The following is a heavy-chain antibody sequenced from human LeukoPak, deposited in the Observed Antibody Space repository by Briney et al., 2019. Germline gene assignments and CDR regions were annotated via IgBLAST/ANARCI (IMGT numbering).Heavy chain of an antibody. V-gene: IGHV3-23*01. CDR3: AKDLEEYYDSSGYNDY. J-gene: IGHJ4*02. CDR1: GFTFSSYA. D-gene: IGHD3-22*01. Sequence: GGSLRLSCAASGFTFSSYAMSWVRQAPGKGLEWVSAISGSGGSTYYADSVKGRFTISRDDSKSTLYLQMNSLRAEDTAVYYCAKDLEEYYDSSGYNDYWGQGTLVTVSS. CDR2: ISGSGGST.